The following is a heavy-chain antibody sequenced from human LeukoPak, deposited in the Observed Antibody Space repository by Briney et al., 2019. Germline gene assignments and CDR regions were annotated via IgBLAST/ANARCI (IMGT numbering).Heavy chain of an antibody. Sequence: ASVKVSCKASGGTFSSYAISWVRQAPGQGLEWMGWINPNSGGTNYAQKFQGRVTMTRDTSISTAYMELSRLRSDDTAVYYCARSAEGSSWVEFDYWGQGTLVTVSS. CDR1: GGTFSSYA. V-gene: IGHV1-2*02. CDR2: INPNSGGT. D-gene: IGHD6-13*01. CDR3: ARSAEGSSWVEFDY. J-gene: IGHJ4*02.